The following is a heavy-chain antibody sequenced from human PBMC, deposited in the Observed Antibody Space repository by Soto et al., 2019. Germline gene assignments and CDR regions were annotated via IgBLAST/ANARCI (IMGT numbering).Heavy chain of an antibody. CDR2: IYWDDDK. V-gene: IGHV2-5*02. D-gene: IGHD3-10*01. CDR3: ARGPAVYYYGSGSYWDY. CDR1: GFSLSTSGVG. Sequence: QITLKESGPTLVKPTQTLTLTCTFSGFSLSTSGVGVGWIRQPPGKALEWLALIYWDDDKRYSPSLKSRLTITQXNSXNXGVITMTNMDPVDTATYYCARGPAVYYYGSGSYWDYWGQGTLVTVSS. J-gene: IGHJ4*02.